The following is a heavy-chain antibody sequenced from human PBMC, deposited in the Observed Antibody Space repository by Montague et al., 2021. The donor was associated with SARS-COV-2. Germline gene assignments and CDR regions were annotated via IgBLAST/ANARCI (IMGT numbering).Heavy chain of an antibody. CDR3: AHRRGLLLSDAFDI. V-gene: IGHV2-5*02. CDR1: GFSLSTSGVG. CDR2: IYWDDDK. J-gene: IGHJ3*02. D-gene: IGHD1-26*01. Sequence: PALVKPTQTLTLTCTFSGFSLSTSGVGVGWIRQPPGKALEWLALIYWDDDKRYSPSLKSRLIITKDTSKNQVVLTMTNMDPVDTATYYCAHRRGLLLSDAFDIWGQGTMVIVSS.